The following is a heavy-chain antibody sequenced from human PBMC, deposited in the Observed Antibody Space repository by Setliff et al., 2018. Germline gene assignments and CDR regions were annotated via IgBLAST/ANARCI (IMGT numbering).Heavy chain of an antibody. CDR3: ARRPTGPGAPFDI. Sequence: PSETLSLTCAVSGGSISSSSYYWGWIRQSPGEGLEWIANIHYNGNLYYNPSLKNRATISMDTSKIQFSLKLISVTAADTALYFCARRPTGPGAPFDIWGHGTMSPSPQ. V-gene: IGHV4-39*01. J-gene: IGHJ3*02. CDR2: IHYNGNL. CDR1: GGSISSSSYY. D-gene: IGHD3-10*01.